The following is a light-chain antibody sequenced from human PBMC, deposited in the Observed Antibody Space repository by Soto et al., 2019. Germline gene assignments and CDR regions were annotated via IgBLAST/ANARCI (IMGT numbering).Light chain of an antibody. V-gene: IGLV7-46*01. Sequence: QAVVTQEPSLTVSPGGTVTLTCGSSTGDVTNGRWPYWFQQRPGQVPRTLIHDTSNKHTRIPARFSGSLLGGKAALTLSGAQPEDEAAYYCLLLYDGVAVFGGGTQLTVL. CDR3: LLLYDGVAV. CDR1: TGDVTNGRW. CDR2: DTS. J-gene: IGLJ7*01.